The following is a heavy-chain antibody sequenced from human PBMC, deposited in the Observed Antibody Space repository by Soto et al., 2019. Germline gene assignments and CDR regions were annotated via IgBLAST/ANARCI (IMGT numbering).Heavy chain of an antibody. Sequence: GGSLRLSCVASGFTFSYYVIHWVGQSPDKGLEWVAVVWFDGSIQYYGDSVKGRFTISRDNSNNTVDLQMNNLRAEDTAVYYCARVDFGGNSYYFDYWGQGTPVTVSS. CDR3: ARVDFGGNSYYFDY. V-gene: IGHV3-33*01. D-gene: IGHD1-7*01. CDR2: VWFDGSIQ. CDR1: GFTFSYYV. J-gene: IGHJ4*02.